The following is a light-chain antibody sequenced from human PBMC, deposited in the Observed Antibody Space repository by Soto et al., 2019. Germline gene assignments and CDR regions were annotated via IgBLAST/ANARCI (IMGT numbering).Light chain of an antibody. CDR3: HQYSNWPPWR. V-gene: IGKV3-15*01. CDR2: RAS. J-gene: IGKJ1*01. Sequence: EIVMTQSPATLAVSPGDTATLSCRASQSLGGNLAWYQQKPGQAPRLLIFRASSRAKGVPARFSASGSGTEFTLTISGLQSEDFAVYYCHQYSNWPPWRFGPGTKVEIK. CDR1: QSLGGN.